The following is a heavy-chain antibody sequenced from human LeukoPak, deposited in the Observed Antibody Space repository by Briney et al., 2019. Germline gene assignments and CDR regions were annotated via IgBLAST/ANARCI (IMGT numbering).Heavy chain of an antibody. CDR2: IYTSGST. Sequence: SETLSLTCTVSGGSISSGSYYWSWIRQPAGKGLEWIGRIYTSGSTDYNPSLKSRVTISVDTSKNQFSLKLSSVTAADTAVYYCARHLKDSGWGAFDYWGQGTLVTVSS. V-gene: IGHV4-61*02. CDR1: GGSISSGSYY. CDR3: ARHLKDSGWGAFDY. J-gene: IGHJ4*02. D-gene: IGHD6-19*01.